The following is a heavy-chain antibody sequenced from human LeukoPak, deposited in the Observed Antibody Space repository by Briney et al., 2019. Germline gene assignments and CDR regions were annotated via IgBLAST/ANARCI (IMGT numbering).Heavy chain of an antibody. D-gene: IGHD3-22*01. CDR3: ARDGPYYYDSSGYYDAFDI. J-gene: IGHJ3*02. Sequence: SETLSLTCTVSGYSISSGDYWGWIRQPPGKGLEWIGSIYHSGSTYYNPSLKSRVTMSLDTSKNQFSLKLSFVTAADTAVYYCARDGPYYYDSSGYYDAFDIWGQGTMVTVSS. CDR1: GYSISSGDY. V-gene: IGHV4-38-2*02. CDR2: IYHSGST.